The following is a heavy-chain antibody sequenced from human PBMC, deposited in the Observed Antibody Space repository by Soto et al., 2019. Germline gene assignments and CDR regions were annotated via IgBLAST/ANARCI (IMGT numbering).Heavy chain of an antibody. CDR1: GYTFTGYY. CDR3: ARSNYYDILTRYQVWFDT. CDR2: IKPNSGGT. J-gene: IGHJ5*01. D-gene: IGHD3-9*01. Sequence: ASVNVPFKASGYTFTGYYMHCVRQAPLQWLEWMGWIKPNSGGTNYAQKFQGRVTMTRDTSIITAYMELSRLRSDDTAVYYCARSNYYDILTRYQVWFDTWGYGTMVNDSS. V-gene: IGHV1-2*02.